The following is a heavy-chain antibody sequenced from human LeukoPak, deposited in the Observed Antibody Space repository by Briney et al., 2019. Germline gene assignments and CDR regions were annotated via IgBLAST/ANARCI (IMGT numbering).Heavy chain of an antibody. D-gene: IGHD3-22*01. CDR1: GFTFDDYA. V-gene: IGHV3-43D*03. Sequence: PGGSLRLSCAASGFTFDDYAMHWVRQAPGKGLEWVSLISWDGGSTYYADSVKGRFTISRDNSKNSLYLQMNSLRAEDTALYYCAKAPGVRSGYQPLDYWGQGTLVTVSS. CDR3: AKAPGVRSGYQPLDY. J-gene: IGHJ4*02. CDR2: ISWDGGST.